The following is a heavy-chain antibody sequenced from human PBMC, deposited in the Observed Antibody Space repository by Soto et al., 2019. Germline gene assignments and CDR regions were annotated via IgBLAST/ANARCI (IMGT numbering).Heavy chain of an antibody. V-gene: IGHV3-30*18. J-gene: IGHJ6*02. D-gene: IGHD6-6*01. CDR1: GFTFSSYW. Sequence: HPGGSLRLSCAASGFTFSSYWMHWVRQAPGKGLVWVSRISNDGSNKCYADSVKGRFTISRDNSKNTLYLQMNSLRAEDTAVYYCANIPSYSSSPGDISYYYYGMDVWGQGTTVTVSS. CDR2: ISNDGSNK. CDR3: ANIPSYSSSPGDISYYYYGMDV.